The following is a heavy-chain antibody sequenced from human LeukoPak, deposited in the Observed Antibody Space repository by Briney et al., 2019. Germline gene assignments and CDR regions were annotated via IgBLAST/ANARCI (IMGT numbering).Heavy chain of an antibody. V-gene: IGHV5-51*01. Sequence: GESLKISCKGSGYTFTSYWIGWVRQMPGKGLEWMGIIYPGDSGIRYSPSFQGQVTISADKSIKTAYLQWSSLKASDTAMYYCARGGLIVATISLDYWGQGTLVTVSS. J-gene: IGHJ4*02. CDR2: IYPGDSGI. CDR1: GYTFTSYW. CDR3: ARGGLIVATISLDY. D-gene: IGHD5-12*01.